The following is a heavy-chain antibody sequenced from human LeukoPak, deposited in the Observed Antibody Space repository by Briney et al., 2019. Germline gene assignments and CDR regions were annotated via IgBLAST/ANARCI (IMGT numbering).Heavy chain of an antibody. CDR3: ARHQSPVVVAATKYEGYYYYYGMDV. Sequence: GESRKISCKGSGYSFTSYWIGWVRQMPGKGLEWMGIIYPGDSDTRYSPSFQGQVTISADKSISTAYLQWSSLKASDTAMYYCARHQSPVVVAATKYEGYYYYYGMDVWGQGTTVTVSS. V-gene: IGHV5-51*01. CDR1: GYSFTSYW. CDR2: IYPGDSDT. J-gene: IGHJ6*02. D-gene: IGHD2-15*01.